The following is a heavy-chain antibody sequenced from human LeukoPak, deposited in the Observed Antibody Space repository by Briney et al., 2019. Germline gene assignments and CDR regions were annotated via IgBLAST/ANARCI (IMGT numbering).Heavy chain of an antibody. Sequence: GASVKVSCKASGYTFTSYDINWVRQATGQGLEWMGWMNPNCGNTGYAQKFQGRVTMTRNTSISTAYMELSSLRSEDTAVYYCARDPGLRRSSSWWDYYYYYMDVWGKGTTVTVSS. D-gene: IGHD6-13*01. CDR1: GYTFTSYD. CDR3: ARDPGLRRSSSWWDYYYYYMDV. J-gene: IGHJ6*03. CDR2: MNPNCGNT. V-gene: IGHV1-8*01.